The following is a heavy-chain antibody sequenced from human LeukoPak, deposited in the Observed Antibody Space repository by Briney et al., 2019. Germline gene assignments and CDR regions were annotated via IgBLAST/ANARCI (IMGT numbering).Heavy chain of an antibody. J-gene: IGHJ4*02. Sequence: GGSLRLSCAASGFTFSNYAMGWVRQAPGTGLEWVSGISGSGDSTNYADSVKGRFTVSRDNSKNTLYLQMTSLRAEDTAIYFCAKDPSRTLGYCNGGSCHSGYYFDYWGQGTLVTVSS. CDR1: GFTFSNYA. V-gene: IGHV3-23*01. CDR2: ISGSGDST. D-gene: IGHD2-15*01. CDR3: AKDPSRTLGYCNGGSCHSGYYFDY.